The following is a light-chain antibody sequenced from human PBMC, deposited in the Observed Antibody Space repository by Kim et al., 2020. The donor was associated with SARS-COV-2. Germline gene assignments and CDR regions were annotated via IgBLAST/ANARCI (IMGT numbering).Light chain of an antibody. Sequence: EIVMTQSPATLSVSPGERATLSCRASQGVSSNLAWYQQKPGQAPRLLIYGASTRATGIPARFSGSGSGTEFTLTISSLQSEDFAVYYCQQYNNCPPLTFGGGTKVDIK. CDR2: GAS. CDR3: QQYNNCPPLT. CDR1: QGVSSN. V-gene: IGKV3-15*01. J-gene: IGKJ4*01.